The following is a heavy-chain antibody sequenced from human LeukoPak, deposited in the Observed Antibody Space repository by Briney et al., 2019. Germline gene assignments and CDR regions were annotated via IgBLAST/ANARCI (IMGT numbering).Heavy chain of an antibody. D-gene: IGHD3-9*01. V-gene: IGHV4-34*01. J-gene: IGHJ4*02. CDR2: INHSGST. CDR3: ARRGPYYDILTGYYTRGGIDY. Sequence: LRLSCAASGFTFSDYYWSRIRQPPGKGLEWIGEINHSGSTNYNPSLKSRVTISVDTSKNQFSLKLSSVTAADTAVYYCARRGPYYDILTGYYTRGGIDYWGQGTLVTVSS. CDR1: GFTFSDYY.